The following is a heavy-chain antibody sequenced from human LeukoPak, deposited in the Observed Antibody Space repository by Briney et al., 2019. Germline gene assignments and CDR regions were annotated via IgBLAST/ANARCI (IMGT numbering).Heavy chain of an antibody. CDR3: AKDQSSSGDY. J-gene: IGHJ4*02. Sequence: GGSLRLSCAASGFTFSSYEMNWVRQAPGKGLEWVSYISSSGSTIYYADSVKGRFTISRDNSKNTLYLQMNSLRAEDTAVYYCAKDQSSSGDYWGQGTLVTVSS. CDR1: GFTFSSYE. V-gene: IGHV3-48*03. D-gene: IGHD6-13*01. CDR2: ISSSGSTI.